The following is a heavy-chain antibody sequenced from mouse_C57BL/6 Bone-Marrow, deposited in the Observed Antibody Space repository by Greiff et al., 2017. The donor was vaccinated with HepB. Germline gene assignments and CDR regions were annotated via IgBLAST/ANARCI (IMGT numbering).Heavy chain of an antibody. V-gene: IGHV1-15*01. D-gene: IGHD1-1*01. CDR2: IDPETGGT. CDR3: YYGNSYVDYFDC. Sequence: VQLQQSGAELVRPGASVTLSCKASGYTFTDYEMHWVKQTPVHGLEWIGAIDPETGGTAYNQKFKGKAILTADKSSSTAYMELRSLTSEDSAVYYCYYGNSYVDYFDCWGQGTTLTVSS. J-gene: IGHJ2*01. CDR1: GYTFTDYE.